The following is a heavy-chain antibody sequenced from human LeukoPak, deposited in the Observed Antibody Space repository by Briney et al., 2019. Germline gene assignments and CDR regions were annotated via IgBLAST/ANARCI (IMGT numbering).Heavy chain of an antibody. CDR2: ISGSGGST. CDR1: GFTFSSYA. CDR3: AKGAYYYGSGSYLYGMDV. D-gene: IGHD3-10*01. Sequence: GGSLRLSCAASGFTFSSYAMSRVRQAPGKGLEWFSAISGSGGSTYYADSVKGRFTISRDNSKNTLYLQMNSLRAEDTAVYYCAKGAYYYGSGSYLYGMDVWGQGTTVTVSS. J-gene: IGHJ6*02. V-gene: IGHV3-23*01.